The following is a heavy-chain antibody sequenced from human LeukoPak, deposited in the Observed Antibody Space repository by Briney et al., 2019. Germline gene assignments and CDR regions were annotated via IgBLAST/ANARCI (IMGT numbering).Heavy chain of an antibody. J-gene: IGHJ5*02. V-gene: IGHV3-30*04. CDR2: ISYDGSNK. D-gene: IGHD6-13*01. CDR3: ARGGPHTDCHSSGYGGCLNNWFDP. Sequence: PGGSLRLSCAASGFTFSSYAMHWVRQAPGKGLEWVAVISYDGSNKYYADSVKGRFTISRDNSKNTLYLQMNSLRAEDTAVYYCARGGPHTDCHSSGYGGCLNNWFDPWGQGTLVTVSS. CDR1: GFTFSSYA.